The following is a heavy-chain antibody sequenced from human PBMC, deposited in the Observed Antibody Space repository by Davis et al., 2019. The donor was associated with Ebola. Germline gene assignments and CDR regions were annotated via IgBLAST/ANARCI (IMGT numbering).Heavy chain of an antibody. CDR1: GFTVSSNY. D-gene: IGHD3-22*01. J-gene: IGHJ3*02. V-gene: IGHV3-53*05. CDR2: IYSGGST. CDR3: ARETRSYYYDSSGYYSTFAFDI. Sequence: GGSLRLSCAASGFTVSSNYMSWVRQAPGKGLEWVSVIYSGGSTYYADSVKGRFTISRDNSKTMLYLQMNSLRAEDTAVYYCARETRSYYYDSSGYYSTFAFDIWGQGTMVTVSS.